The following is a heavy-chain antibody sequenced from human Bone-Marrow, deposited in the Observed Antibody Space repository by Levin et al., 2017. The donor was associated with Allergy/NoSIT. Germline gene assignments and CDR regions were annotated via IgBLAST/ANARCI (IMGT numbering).Heavy chain of an antibody. CDR3: ATRPHADYTHF. CDR2: ITWNSHTI. CDR1: GFTFNDYA. Sequence: GGSLRLSCAASGFTFNDYAMHWVRQAPGKGLEWVSGITWNSHTIGYADSVKGRFTISRDDAENSLYLQRNSLKPEDTAVYFCATRPHADYTHFWGRGTLVPVSS. V-gene: IGHV3-9*01. J-gene: IGHJ4*02. D-gene: IGHD4-17*01.